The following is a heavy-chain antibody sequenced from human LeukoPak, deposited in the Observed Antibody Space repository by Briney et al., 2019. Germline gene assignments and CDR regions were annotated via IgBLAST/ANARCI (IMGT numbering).Heavy chain of an antibody. Sequence: GGSLRLSCAASGFTFSSYAMSWVRQAPGKGLEWASAISGSGGSTYYADSAKGRFTISRDNSKNTLYLQMNSLGAEDTAVYYCAKGRGVIHSILYYWGQGTLVTVSS. CDR2: ISGSGGST. D-gene: IGHD3-10*01. J-gene: IGHJ4*02. CDR1: GFTFSSYA. V-gene: IGHV3-23*01. CDR3: AKGRGVIHSILYY.